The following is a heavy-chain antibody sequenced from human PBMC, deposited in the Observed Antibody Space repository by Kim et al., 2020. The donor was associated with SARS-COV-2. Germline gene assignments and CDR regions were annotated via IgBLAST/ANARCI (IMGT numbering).Heavy chain of an antibody. V-gene: IGHV4-59*08. J-gene: IGHJ2*01. D-gene: IGHD3-9*01. Sequence: SETLSLTCTVSGGSISSYYWSWIRQPPGKGLEWIGYIYYSGSTNYNPSLKSRVTISVDTSKNQFSLKLSSVTAADTAVYYCARLVRGADYDILTGYYLYWYFDLWGRGTLVTVSS. CDR1: GGSISSYY. CDR3: ARLVRGADYDILTGYYLYWYFDL. CDR2: IYYSGST.